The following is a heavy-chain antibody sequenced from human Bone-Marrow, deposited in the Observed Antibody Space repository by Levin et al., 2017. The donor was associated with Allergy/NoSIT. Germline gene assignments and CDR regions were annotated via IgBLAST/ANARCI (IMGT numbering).Heavy chain of an antibody. V-gene: IGHV1-18*01. Sequence: ASVKVSCKASSDTFSSHGFSWVRQAPGQGLEWMGFVSGDNGNVKYAQKFQGRVTMTADTSTSAVYMELRSLRSDDTAVYFCARQHRYGWSWFDPWGQGTLIIVSS. CDR3: ARQHRYGWSWFDP. D-gene: IGHD5-18*01. CDR2: VSGDNGNV. J-gene: IGHJ5*02. CDR1: SDTFSSHG.